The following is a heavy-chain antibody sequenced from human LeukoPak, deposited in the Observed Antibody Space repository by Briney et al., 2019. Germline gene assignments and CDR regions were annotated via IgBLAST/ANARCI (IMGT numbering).Heavy chain of an antibody. J-gene: IGHJ6*03. CDR1: GFTFSSYS. CDR3: ARCHTLYYYYYMDV. V-gene: IGHV3-21*01. CDR2: ISSSSSYI. Sequence: GGSLRLSCAASGFTFSSYSMNWVRQAPGKGLEWVSPISSSSSYIYYANSVKGRFTITRDNAKNSLYLQMNSLRAEDTAVCYCARCHTLYYYYYMDVWGKGTTVTVSS.